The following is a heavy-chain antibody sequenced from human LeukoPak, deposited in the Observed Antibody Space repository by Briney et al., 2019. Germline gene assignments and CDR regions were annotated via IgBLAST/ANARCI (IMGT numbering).Heavy chain of an antibody. Sequence: GGSLRLSCAASGFIISSYSMNWVRQAPGKGLEWVSSISSSSSYIYYADSVKGRFTISRDNAKNSLYLQMNSLRAEDTAVYYCARDEVGATLNWGQGTLVTVSS. CDR3: ARDEVGATLN. V-gene: IGHV3-21*01. CDR1: GFIISSYS. CDR2: ISSSSSYI. D-gene: IGHD1-26*01. J-gene: IGHJ4*02.